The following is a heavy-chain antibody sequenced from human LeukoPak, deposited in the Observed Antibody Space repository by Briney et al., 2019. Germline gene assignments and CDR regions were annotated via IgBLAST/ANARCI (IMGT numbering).Heavy chain of an antibody. CDR3: AKDLSRGRLFYYFDY. V-gene: IGHV3-9*01. CDR1: GFTFYDYA. D-gene: IGHD3-16*02. Sequence: QSGGSLRLSCAASGFTFYDYAMHWVRHAPGKGLEWVSGISWNSGSIGYADSVKGRFTISRDNAKNSLYLQMNSLRAEDTALYYCAKDLSRGRLFYYFDYWGQGTLVTVSS. CDR2: ISWNSGSI. J-gene: IGHJ4*02.